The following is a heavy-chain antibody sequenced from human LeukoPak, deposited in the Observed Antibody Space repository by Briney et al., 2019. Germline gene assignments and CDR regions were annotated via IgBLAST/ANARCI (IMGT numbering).Heavy chain of an antibody. Sequence: ASETLSLTCTVSGGSISNEFWSWIRQPAGKGLEWIGRIFTTGGTDYNPSLKSRVTMSVDTSKNQFSLKLTSVTAADTAVYYCARESRDYDGSGFYHDYWGQGTLVTVSS. CDR2: IFTTGGT. D-gene: IGHD3-22*01. J-gene: IGHJ4*02. V-gene: IGHV4-4*07. CDR3: ARESRDYDGSGFYHDY. CDR1: GGSISNEF.